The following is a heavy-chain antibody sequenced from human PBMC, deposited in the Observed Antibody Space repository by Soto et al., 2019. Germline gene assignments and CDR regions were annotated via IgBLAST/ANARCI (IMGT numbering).Heavy chain of an antibody. V-gene: IGHV1-69*12. CDR2: IIPIFGTA. Sequence: QVQLVQSGAEVKKPGSSVKVSCKASGGTFSSYAISWVRQAPGQGLEWMGGIIPIFGTANYEQKFQGRVTITADESTSTAYMELSSLRSEDTAVYYCARDFYGDYVKSGFDLWGRGTLVTVSS. J-gene: IGHJ2*01. CDR3: ARDFYGDYVKSGFDL. CDR1: GGTFSSYA. D-gene: IGHD4-17*01.